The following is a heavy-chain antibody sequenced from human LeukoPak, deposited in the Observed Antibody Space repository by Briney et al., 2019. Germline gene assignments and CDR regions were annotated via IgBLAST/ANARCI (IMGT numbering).Heavy chain of an antibody. CDR2: IYVNGST. CDR1: GFTVSSNY. D-gene: IGHD1-20*01. Sequence: GGSLRLSCAASGFTVSSNYMNWVRQAPGKGLEWVSGIYVNGSTYYADSVKGRFTISRDNSRNTMYLQMNSLRAEDTAVYYCPRITAYDDSWGQGTLVTVSS. V-gene: IGHV3-53*01. J-gene: IGHJ5*01. CDR3: PRITAYDDS.